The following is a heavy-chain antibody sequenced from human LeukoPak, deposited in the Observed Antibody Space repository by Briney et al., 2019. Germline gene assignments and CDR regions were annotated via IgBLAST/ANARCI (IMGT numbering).Heavy chain of an antibody. CDR3: AVVGEYCSSTSCYNRFDY. V-gene: IGHV1-8*03. D-gene: IGHD2-2*02. J-gene: IGHJ4*02. CDR1: GYTFTSYD. Sequence: ASVKVSCKASGYTFTSYDINWVRQATGQGLEWMGWMNPNSGNTGYAQKFQGRATITRNTSISTAYMELSSLRSEDTAVYYCAVVGEYCSSTSCYNRFDYWGQGTLVTVSS. CDR2: MNPNSGNT.